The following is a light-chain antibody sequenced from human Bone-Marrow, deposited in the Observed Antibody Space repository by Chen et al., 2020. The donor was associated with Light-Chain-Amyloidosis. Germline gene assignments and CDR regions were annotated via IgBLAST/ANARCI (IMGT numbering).Light chain of an antibody. CDR3: QVWDRSSDRPV. V-gene: IGLV3-21*02. J-gene: IGLJ3*02. CDR2: DDS. Sequence: SYVLTQPSSLSVAPGQTATIACGGNNMGSTSVHWSQQTPGHAPLLVVYDDSDRPSGIPGRLSGSNSGNTATLTISRVEAGDEADYYCQVWDRSSDRPVFGGGTKLTVL. CDR1: NMGSTS.